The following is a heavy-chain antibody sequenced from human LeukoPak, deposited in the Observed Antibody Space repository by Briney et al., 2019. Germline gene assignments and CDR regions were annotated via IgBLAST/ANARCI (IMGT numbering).Heavy chain of an antibody. CDR2: ISYDGSNK. CDR1: GFTFSSYA. CDR3: ARDPSAGQFDY. Sequence: GRSLRLSCAASGFTFSSYAMHWVRQAPGKGLEWVAVISYDGSNKYYADSVKGRFTIFRDNSKNTLYLQMNSLRAEDTAVYYCARDPSAGQFDYWGQGTLVTVSS. V-gene: IGHV3-30-3*01. J-gene: IGHJ4*02.